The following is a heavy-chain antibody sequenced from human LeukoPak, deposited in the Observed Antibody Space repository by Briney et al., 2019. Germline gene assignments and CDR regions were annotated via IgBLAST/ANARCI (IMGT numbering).Heavy chain of an antibody. Sequence: ASVKVSCKASGYTFTSYYMHWVRQAPGQGLEWMGIINPSGGSTSYAQKFQGRVTMTRDTSTSTVYMELSSLRSEDTAVYYCARGVIVPAAMKYNWLDPWGQGTLVTVSS. V-gene: IGHV1-46*03. J-gene: IGHJ5*02. CDR2: INPSGGST. D-gene: IGHD2-2*01. CDR3: ARGVIVPAAMKYNWLDP. CDR1: GYTFTSYY.